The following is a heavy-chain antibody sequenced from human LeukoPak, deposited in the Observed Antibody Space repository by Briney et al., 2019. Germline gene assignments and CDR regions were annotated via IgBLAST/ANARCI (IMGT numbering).Heavy chain of an antibody. CDR2: IYHSGST. V-gene: IGHV4-38-2*02. Sequence: PSETLSLTCTVSGYSLSSGYYWGWIRQPPGKGLEWIGSIYHSGSTYYSPSLKSRVTISVDTSKNQFSLKLSSVTAADTAVYYCARDIRAYCSSTSCYYYYYMDVWGKGTTVTVSS. CDR1: GYSLSSGYY. D-gene: IGHD2-2*01. J-gene: IGHJ6*03. CDR3: ARDIRAYCSSTSCYYYYYMDV.